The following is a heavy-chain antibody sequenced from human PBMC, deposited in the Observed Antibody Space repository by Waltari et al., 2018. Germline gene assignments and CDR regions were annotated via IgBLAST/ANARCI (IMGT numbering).Heavy chain of an antibody. CDR2: IDNSGHTV. Sequence: EVQVVESGGGLVQPGGSLRLSCTASGFTFSSYEMNWVRQAPGKGLEWISYIDNSGHTVYYADSVKGRFTISRDNAKNSLFLLMNSLRAEDTAVYYCARPSTEYYFYYYYMDVWGKGTTVTVS. J-gene: IGHJ6*03. V-gene: IGHV3-48*03. CDR3: ARPSTEYYFYYYYMDV. CDR1: GFTFSSYE.